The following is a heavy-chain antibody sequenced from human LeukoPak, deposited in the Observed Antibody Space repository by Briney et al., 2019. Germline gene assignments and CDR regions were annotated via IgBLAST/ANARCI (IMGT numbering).Heavy chain of an antibody. D-gene: IGHD6-25*01. J-gene: IGHJ4*02. CDR2: IYYSGST. CDR1: GGSISSSSYY. Sequence: SETLSLTCTVSGGSISSSSYYWGWIRQPPGKGLEWIGSIYYSGSTYYNPSLKSRVTISVDTSKNQFSLKLSSVTAADTAVYYCARDSPGGPLSLYYFDYWGQGTLVTVSS. CDR3: ARDSPGGPLSLYYFDY. V-gene: IGHV4-39*02.